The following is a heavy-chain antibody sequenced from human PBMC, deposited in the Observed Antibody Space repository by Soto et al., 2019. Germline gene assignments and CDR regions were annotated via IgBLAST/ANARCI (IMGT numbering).Heavy chain of an antibody. V-gene: IGHV3-30*03. D-gene: IGHD2-21*02. Sequence: QVQLVESGGGVVQPGRALRLSCAASGFSFNTSGMHWVRQAPGKGLEWVAVIAFDGSQEFYGDSVRGRFTISRDNSTNTLFLQMKSLTPEDTAVYYCATKVRVTNYLYYGMDVWVQGTTVTVSS. CDR2: IAFDGSQE. J-gene: IGHJ6*02. CDR3: ATKVRVTNYLYYGMDV. CDR1: GFSFNTSG.